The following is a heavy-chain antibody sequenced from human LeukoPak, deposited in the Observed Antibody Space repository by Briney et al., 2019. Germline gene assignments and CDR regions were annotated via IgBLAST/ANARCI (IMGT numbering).Heavy chain of an antibody. V-gene: IGHV3-23*01. CDR1: GFTVANDR. D-gene: IGHD6-19*01. CDR3: ARPLYSSGWTVGAFDI. Sequence: GGSLRLSCAASGFTVANDRMSWVRQAPGKGLEWVSGINGRGDSTVYADSVKGRFTISRDNSKNTLYLQMNSLRAEDTAVYYCARPLYSSGWTVGAFDIWGQGTMVTVSS. J-gene: IGHJ3*02. CDR2: INGRGDST.